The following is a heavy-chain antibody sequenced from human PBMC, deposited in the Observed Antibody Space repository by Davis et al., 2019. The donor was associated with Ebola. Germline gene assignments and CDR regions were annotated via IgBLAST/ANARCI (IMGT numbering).Heavy chain of an antibody. CDR2: ISSNGGST. D-gene: IGHD6-6*01. V-gene: IGHV3-64D*08. CDR3: VKDLGGIAARPHNDYYYYGMDV. J-gene: IGHJ6*02. CDR1: GFTFSSYA. Sequence: GGSLRLSCSASGFTFSSYAMHWVRQAPGKGLEYVSAISSNGGSTYYADSVKGRFTISRDNSKNTLYLQMSSLRAEDTAVYYCVKDLGGIAARPHNDYYYYGMDVWGQGTTVTVSS.